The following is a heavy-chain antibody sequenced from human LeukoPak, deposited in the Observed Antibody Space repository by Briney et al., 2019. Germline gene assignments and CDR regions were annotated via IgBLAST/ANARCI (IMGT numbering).Heavy chain of an antibody. D-gene: IGHD6-13*01. CDR2: INHSGST. CDR1: GGSFSGYY. CDR3: ARRFSSWYDLDY. V-gene: IGHV4-34*01. J-gene: IGHJ4*02. Sequence: PSETLSLTCAVYGGSFSGYYWSWIRQPPGKGLEWIGEINHSGSTNYNPSLKSRVTISIDTSKNQFSLKLSSVTAADTAVYYCARRFSSWYDLDYWGQGTLVTVSS.